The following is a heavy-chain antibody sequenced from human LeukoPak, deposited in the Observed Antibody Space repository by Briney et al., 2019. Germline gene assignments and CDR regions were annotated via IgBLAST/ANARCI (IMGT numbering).Heavy chain of an antibody. CDR1: GYTFIDYY. CDR3: ARRGRIAVAGTVIMLFDY. CDR2: ISAYNGNT. D-gene: IGHD6-19*01. Sequence: ASVKVSCKASGYTFIDYYIHWVRQAPGQGLEWMGWISAYNGNTNYAQKLQGRVTMTTDTSTSTAYMELRSLRSDDTAVYYCARRGRIAVAGTVIMLFDYWGQGTLVTVSS. J-gene: IGHJ4*02. V-gene: IGHV1-18*04.